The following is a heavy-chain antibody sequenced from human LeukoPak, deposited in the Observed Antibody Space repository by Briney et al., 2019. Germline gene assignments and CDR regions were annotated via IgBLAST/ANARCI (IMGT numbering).Heavy chain of an antibody. Sequence: ASVKVSCKASGGTFSSYAISWVRQAPGQGLEWMGRIIPMLGVANYAQKFQVRVTLTADKSTSTAYMELSSLRSEDTAVYYCARDLRLSSGGNWFDPWGQGTLVTVSS. CDR1: GGTFSSYA. V-gene: IGHV1-69*04. CDR3: ARDLRLSSGGNWFDP. D-gene: IGHD2-15*01. CDR2: IIPMLGVA. J-gene: IGHJ5*02.